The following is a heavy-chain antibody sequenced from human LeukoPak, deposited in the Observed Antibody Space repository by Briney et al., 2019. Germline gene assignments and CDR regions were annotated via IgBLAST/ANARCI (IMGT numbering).Heavy chain of an antibody. D-gene: IGHD5-18*01. Sequence: SETLSLTCTVSGGSISSGGYYWNWFPQPPEKDLDWVGNIYDSGNTYYSPSLKSRVTISLDTSKNQFSLKLSSVTAADTAVYYCAKALGGRGYSYGALDYWGQGILVTVSS. CDR3: AKALGGRGYSYGALDY. CDR1: GGSISSGGYY. J-gene: IGHJ4*02. CDR2: IYDSGNT. V-gene: IGHV4-31*03.